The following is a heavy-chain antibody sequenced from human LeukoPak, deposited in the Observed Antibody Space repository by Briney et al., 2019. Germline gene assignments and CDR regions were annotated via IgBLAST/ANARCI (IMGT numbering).Heavy chain of an antibody. J-gene: IGHJ4*02. CDR2: INPNSGGT. D-gene: IGHD3-22*01. CDR3: ARAGYYYDSSGYYPSSDY. CDR1: GYTFTGYY. Sequence: ASVKVSCKASGYTFTGYYMHWVRQAPGQGLEWMGRINPNSGGTNYAQKFQGRVTMTRDTSISTAYMELSRLRSDDTAVYYCARAGYYYDSSGYYPSSDYWGQGTLVTVSS. V-gene: IGHV1-2*06.